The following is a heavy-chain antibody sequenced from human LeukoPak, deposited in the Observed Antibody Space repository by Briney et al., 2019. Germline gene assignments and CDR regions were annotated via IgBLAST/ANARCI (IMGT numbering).Heavy chain of an antibody. CDR2: ISSSSSYI. J-gene: IGHJ4*02. Sequence: GGSLRLSCAASGFTFSSYSMNWVRQAAGKGREWVSSISSSSSYIYYADSVKARFTISRDNAKNSLYLQMNSLRAEDTAVYYCARDHKNGYWGQGTLVTVSS. CDR1: GFTFSSYS. V-gene: IGHV3-21*01. CDR3: ARDHKNGY.